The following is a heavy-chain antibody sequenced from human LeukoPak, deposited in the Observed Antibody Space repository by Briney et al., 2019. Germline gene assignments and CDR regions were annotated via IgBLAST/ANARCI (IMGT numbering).Heavy chain of an antibody. CDR3: ATGEMATISFDY. CDR2: IYYSGST. D-gene: IGHD5-24*01. CDR1: GGSISSYY. Sequence: PSETLSLTCTVSGGSISSYYWSWLRQPPGKGLEWIGYIYYSGSTNYNPSLKSRVTISVDTSKNQFSLKLSSVTAADTAVYYCATGEMATISFDYWGQGTLVTVSS. V-gene: IGHV4-59*01. J-gene: IGHJ4*02.